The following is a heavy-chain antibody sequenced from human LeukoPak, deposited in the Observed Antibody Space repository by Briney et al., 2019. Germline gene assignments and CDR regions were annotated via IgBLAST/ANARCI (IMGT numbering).Heavy chain of an antibody. D-gene: IGHD1-26*01. Sequence: SETLSLTCTVSGGSVSSSNYYWSWIRQPPGKGLEWIGYVYYNGNTNQNPSLKSRVTISVDTSKNQFSLMLSSVSAADTAVYYCARGRPYSGGYHLDYWGQGTLVTVSA. CDR3: ARGRPYSGGYHLDY. V-gene: IGHV4-61*01. CDR2: VYYNGNT. J-gene: IGHJ4*02. CDR1: GGSVSSSNYY.